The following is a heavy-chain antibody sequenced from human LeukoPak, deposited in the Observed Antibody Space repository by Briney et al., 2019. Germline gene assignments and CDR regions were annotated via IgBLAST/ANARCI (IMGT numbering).Heavy chain of an antibody. Sequence: GGSLRLSCAASGFTFSSYGMTWVRQAPGKGLEWVGFIGSKTSGGTAEYAASVKGRFTISRDDSKSIAYLQMNSLKTEDTAVYFCSRDQTPYYWGQGTLVTASS. J-gene: IGHJ4*02. CDR2: IGSKTSGGTA. V-gene: IGHV3-49*04. CDR1: GFTFSSYG. CDR3: SRDQTPYY.